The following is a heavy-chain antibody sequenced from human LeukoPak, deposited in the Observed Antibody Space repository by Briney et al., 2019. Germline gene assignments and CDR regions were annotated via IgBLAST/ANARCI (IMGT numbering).Heavy chain of an antibody. CDR1: GFTFSTYS. CDR3: AKGDYGGNSDY. V-gene: IGHV3-48*04. Sequence: GGSLRLSCAASGFTFSTYSMNWVRQAPGKGLEWISYITDDASTIYYADSVQGRFTISRDNAENSLFLQMTSLRVEDTAVYYCAKGDYGGNSDYWGQGTLVTVSS. J-gene: IGHJ4*02. CDR2: ITDDASTI. D-gene: IGHD4-23*01.